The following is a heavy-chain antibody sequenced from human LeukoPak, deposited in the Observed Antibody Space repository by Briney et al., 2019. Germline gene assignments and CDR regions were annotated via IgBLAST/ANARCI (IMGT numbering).Heavy chain of an antibody. D-gene: IGHD3-9*01. V-gene: IGHV4-59*08. CDR1: GGSISSYY. J-gene: IGHJ3*02. CDR3: AGAPDYYDILTGYYHRDAFDI. Sequence: TPSETLSLTCIVSGGSISSYYWSWIRQPPGKGLEWIGYIYYSGSTNYNPSLKSRVTISVDTSKNQFSLKLSSVTAADTAVYYCAGAPDYYDILTGYYHRDAFDIWGQGTMVTVSS. CDR2: IYYSGST.